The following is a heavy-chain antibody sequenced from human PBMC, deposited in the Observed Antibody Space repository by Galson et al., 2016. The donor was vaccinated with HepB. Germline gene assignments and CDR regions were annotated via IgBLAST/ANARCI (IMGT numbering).Heavy chain of an antibody. D-gene: IGHD4-17*01. CDR1: GFTFSNNA. CDR2: ISASGGSP. Sequence: LRLSCAASGFTFSNNAMSWVRQAPGKGLQWVSAISASGGSPSYADSVRGRFTISRDNSKNTLHLQMNNMRAEDTAIYYCAKYDDYGKGYYFDSWGQGTLVTVSS. V-gene: IGHV3-23*01. J-gene: IGHJ4*02. CDR3: AKYDDYGKGYYFDS.